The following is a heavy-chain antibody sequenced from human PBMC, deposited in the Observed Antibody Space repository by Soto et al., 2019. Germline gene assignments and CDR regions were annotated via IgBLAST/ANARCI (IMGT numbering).Heavy chain of an antibody. V-gene: IGHV3-21*01. Sequence: GSLRLSCAASGFTFSSYSMNWVRQAPGKGLEWVSSISSSSSYIYYADSVKGRFTISRDNAKNSLYLQMNSLRAEDTAVYYCARDLFSSGWFDPWGQGTLVTVSS. CDR2: ISSSSSYI. CDR3: ARDLFSSGWFDP. J-gene: IGHJ5*02. CDR1: GFTFSSYS.